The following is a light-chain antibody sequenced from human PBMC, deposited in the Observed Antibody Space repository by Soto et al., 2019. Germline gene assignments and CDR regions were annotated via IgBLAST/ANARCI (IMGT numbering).Light chain of an antibody. Sequence: QSVLTQPHSVSGSPGQSVTISCTGTSSDVGGYSYVSWYQQHPGKAPQLIIYDVTERPSGVPDRFSGSKSGNTASLTISWLRAEDEADYYCCSYTGSYSYVFGIGTKVTVL. CDR2: DVT. CDR1: SSDVGGYSY. CDR3: CSYTGSYSYV. J-gene: IGLJ1*01. V-gene: IGLV2-11*01.